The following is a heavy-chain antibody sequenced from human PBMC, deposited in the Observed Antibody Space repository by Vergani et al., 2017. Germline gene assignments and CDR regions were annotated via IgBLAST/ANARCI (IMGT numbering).Heavy chain of an antibody. J-gene: IGHJ6*02. V-gene: IGHV4-59*01. CDR1: GGSISSYY. CDR3: ARAGGYCSGGSCLYMSGYYDYGMDV. Sequence: QVQLQESGPGLVKPSETLSLTCTVSGGSISSYYWSWIRQPPGKGLEWIGYIYYSGSTNYNPSLKSRVTISVDTSKNQFSLKLSSVTAADTAVYYCARAGGYCSGGSCLYMSGYYDYGMDVWGQGTTVTVSS. CDR2: IYYSGST. D-gene: IGHD2-15*01.